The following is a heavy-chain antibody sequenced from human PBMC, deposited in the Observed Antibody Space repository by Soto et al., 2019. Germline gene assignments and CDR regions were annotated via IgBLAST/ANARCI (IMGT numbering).Heavy chain of an antibody. V-gene: IGHV1-2*04. CDR3: ARVAGYSYGPGRYYYGMDV. J-gene: IGHJ6*02. CDR2: INPNSGGT. Sequence: ASVKVSCKASGYTFTGYYMHWVRQAPGQGLEWMGWINPNSGGTNYAQKLQGWVTMTRDTSISTAYIELSRLRSDDTAVNYSARVAGYSYGPGRYYYGMDVWGQGTTVTVSS. CDR1: GYTFTGYY. D-gene: IGHD5-18*01.